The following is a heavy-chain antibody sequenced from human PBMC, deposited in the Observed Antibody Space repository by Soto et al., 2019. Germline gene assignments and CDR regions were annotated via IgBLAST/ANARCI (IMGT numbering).Heavy chain of an antibody. CDR3: ARDLGSGYDPGDY. D-gene: IGHD5-12*01. Sequence: QVQLVQSGAEVKKPGSSVKVSCKTSGDIFSGYSISWVRQAPGQGLEWMGGIIPIFGTTNYAQKFHGRVTITADKSTSTVHMDLYSLKSEDTAMYYCARDLGSGYDPGDYWGQGTLVTVSS. J-gene: IGHJ4*02. V-gene: IGHV1-69*14. CDR2: IIPIFGTT. CDR1: GDIFSGYS.